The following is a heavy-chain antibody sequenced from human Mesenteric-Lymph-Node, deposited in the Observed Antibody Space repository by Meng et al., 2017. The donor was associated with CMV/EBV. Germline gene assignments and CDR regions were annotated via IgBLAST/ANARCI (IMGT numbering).Heavy chain of an antibody. CDR3: GRGQQTFDP. Sequence: QVQLVQPRAEVGKPGASVMVSCKASGYTFTDFYIHWVRQAPGQGLEWMGRINPNSGVSNSAQNFQGRVTMTRDTSISTAYMELSSLTSDDTAVYYCGRGQQTFDPWGQGTLVTVSS. V-gene: IGHV1-2*06. CDR1: GYTFTDFY. J-gene: IGHJ5*02. CDR2: INPNSGVS. D-gene: IGHD1-1*01.